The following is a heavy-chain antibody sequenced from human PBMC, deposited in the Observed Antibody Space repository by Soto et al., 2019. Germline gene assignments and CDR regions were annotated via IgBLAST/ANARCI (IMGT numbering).Heavy chain of an antibody. CDR2: INPSGDRT. CDR3: ARVRDYCSGSSCYRYGFDP. CDR1: GFSFSDYF. Sequence: ASVKVSCKASGFSFSDYFMHWVRQAPGQGLEWMGIINPSGDRTDYAQKFQGRVTMTRDASTSTVYMELSSLRSEDTAVYYCARVRDYCSGSSCYRYGFDPWGQGTLVTVSS. J-gene: IGHJ5*02. V-gene: IGHV1-46*01. D-gene: IGHD2-15*01.